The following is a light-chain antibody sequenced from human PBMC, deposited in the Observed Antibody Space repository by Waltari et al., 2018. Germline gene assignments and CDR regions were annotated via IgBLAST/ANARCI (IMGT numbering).Light chain of an antibody. J-gene: IGLJ2*01. V-gene: IGLV2-14*01. Sequence: QSALTQPASVSGSPGQSVTIFCAGTSNDVGGYNSVSWYQEHPGQAPRFIIYDLSDRPSGVSDRFSGSKSGNTASLTISGLQAEDEADYYCSSQSSNDVVLFGGGTKLTVL. CDR3: SSQSSNDVVL. CDR1: SNDVGGYNS. CDR2: DLS.